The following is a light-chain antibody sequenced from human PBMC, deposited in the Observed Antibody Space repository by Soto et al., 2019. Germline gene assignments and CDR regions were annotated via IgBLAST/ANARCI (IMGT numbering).Light chain of an antibody. V-gene: IGLV1-44*01. CDR3: AAWDDSLSGVV. Sequence: QSVLTQPPSASGTPGQRVTISCSGSSSNIGSNTVSWYQQVPGTAPKLLIYSHNQRPSGVPDRFSGSTSGTSASLAISGLRSEDEADYYCAAWDDSLSGVVFGGGTKLTVL. CDR1: SSNIGSNT. J-gene: IGLJ2*01. CDR2: SHN.